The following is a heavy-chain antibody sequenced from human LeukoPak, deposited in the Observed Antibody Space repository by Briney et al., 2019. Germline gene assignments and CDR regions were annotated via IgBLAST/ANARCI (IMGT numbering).Heavy chain of an antibody. CDR1: EFTFNRYW. Sequence: PGGSLRLSCAASEFTFNRYWMSWVRQAPGKGLEWVANIKKDGSEKYYVDSVKGRFTISRDNAKNSVHLQMNSLRAEDTAVYYCARDNRRRYCTNGVCTATIVPYGMDVWGQGTTVTVSS. CDR3: ARDNRRRYCTNGVCTATIVPYGMDV. J-gene: IGHJ6*02. CDR2: IKKDGSEK. V-gene: IGHV3-7*03. D-gene: IGHD2-8*01.